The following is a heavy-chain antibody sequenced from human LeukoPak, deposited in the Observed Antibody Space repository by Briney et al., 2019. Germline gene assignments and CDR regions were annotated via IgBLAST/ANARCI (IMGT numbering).Heavy chain of an antibody. D-gene: IGHD3-22*01. CDR1: GYTFSDYS. V-gene: IGHV1-3*01. CDR3: ARGRYYSDSSYYYFDS. Sequence: GASAKVSCKASGYTFSDYSMHWVRQAPGQAPEWMGWISGGTGSPKYSQRFQGRVTITRDTSARTAYMALSSLRPTDTAVYFCARGRYYSDSSYYYFDSWGQGTLVTVSS. J-gene: IGHJ4*02. CDR2: ISGGTGSP.